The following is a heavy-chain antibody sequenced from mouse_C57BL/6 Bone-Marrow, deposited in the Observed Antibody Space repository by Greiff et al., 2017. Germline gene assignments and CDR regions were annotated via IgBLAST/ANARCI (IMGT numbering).Heavy chain of an antibody. D-gene: IGHD1-1*01. V-gene: IGHV1-15*01. CDR1: GYTFTDYE. J-gene: IGHJ4*01. CDR2: IDPETGGT. CDR3: TRRSTTVVRGTDYGMDY. Sequence: QVQLQQSGAELVRPGASVTLSCKASGYTFTDYEMHWVKQTPVHGLEWIGAIDPETGGTASNQKFKGKAILTADKSSSTAYMELRSLTSDDSAVYYCTRRSTTVVRGTDYGMDYWGQGTSVTVSS.